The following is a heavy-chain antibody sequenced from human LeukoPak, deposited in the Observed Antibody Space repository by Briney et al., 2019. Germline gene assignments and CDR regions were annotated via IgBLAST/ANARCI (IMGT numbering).Heavy chain of an antibody. Sequence: GASVTVSFKASGYTFTSYGINWVRQAPGQGLEWMGWISAYNKRNYAQKFQGRVTMTTDTSTSTAYMELRNLRSDDTAVYYCARVSAPPDYGDYVSENWFDPWGQGTLVTVSS. D-gene: IGHD4-17*01. CDR2: ISAYNKR. J-gene: IGHJ5*02. CDR1: GYTFTSYG. V-gene: IGHV1-18*01. CDR3: ARVSAPPDYGDYVSENWFDP.